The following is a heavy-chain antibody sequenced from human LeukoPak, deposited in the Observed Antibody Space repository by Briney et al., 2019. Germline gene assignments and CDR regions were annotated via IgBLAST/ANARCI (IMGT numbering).Heavy chain of an antibody. CDR3: AGDRLIAAAGTPAFDY. D-gene: IGHD6-13*01. J-gene: IGHJ4*02. V-gene: IGHV3-23*01. CDR2: ISGSGGST. Sequence: GGSLRLSCAASGFTFSSYAMSWVRQAPGKGLEWVSAISGSGGSTYYADSVKGRFTISRDNSKNTLYLQMNSLRAEDTAVYYCAGDRLIAAAGTPAFDYWGQGTLVTVSS. CDR1: GFTFSSYA.